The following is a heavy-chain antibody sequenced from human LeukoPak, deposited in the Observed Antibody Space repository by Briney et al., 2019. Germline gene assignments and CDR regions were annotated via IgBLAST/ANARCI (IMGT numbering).Heavy chain of an antibody. J-gene: IGHJ4*02. CDR2: ISSSGNTI. CDR3: AGGNSYYDSSGYYTLTY. D-gene: IGHD3-22*01. CDR1: GFAFSDYY. Sequence: GGSLRLSCAASGFAFSDYYMSWVRQAPGKGLEWVSYISSSGNTIYYADSVKGRFTISRDNAKNSLSLQMNSLRAEDTALYYCAGGNSYYDSSGYYTLTYWGQGTLVTVSS. V-gene: IGHV3-11*01.